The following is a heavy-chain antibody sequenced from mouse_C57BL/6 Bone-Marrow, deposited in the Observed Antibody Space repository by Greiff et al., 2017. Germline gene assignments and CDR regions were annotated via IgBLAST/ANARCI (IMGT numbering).Heavy chain of an antibody. CDR2: INPNYGTT. D-gene: IGHD1-1*01. Sequence: QLQESGPELVKPGASVKISCKASGYSFTDYNMNWVKQSNGKSLEWIGVINPNYGTTSYNQKFKGKATLTVDQSSSTAYMQLNSLTSEDSAVYYCAREFYYYGSSYEGYFDYWGQGTTLTVSS. CDR3: AREFYYYGSSYEGYFDY. J-gene: IGHJ2*01. V-gene: IGHV1-39*01. CDR1: GYSFTDYN.